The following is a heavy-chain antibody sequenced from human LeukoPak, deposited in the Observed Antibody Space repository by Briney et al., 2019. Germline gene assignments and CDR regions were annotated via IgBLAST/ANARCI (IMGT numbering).Heavy chain of an antibody. CDR1: GGFISGFY. J-gene: IGHJ5*02. CDR3: ARHTAKSYSSSSDWFDP. V-gene: IGHV4-4*09. D-gene: IGHD6-6*01. Sequence: SETLSLTCTVSGGFISGFYWGWIRQPPGEGLGWIGDIYSSGITNYNPSLKSRVTMSVDTSKNQFSLNLDSVTAADTAVYYCARHTAKSYSSSSDWFDPWGQGTLVTVSS. CDR2: IYSSGIT.